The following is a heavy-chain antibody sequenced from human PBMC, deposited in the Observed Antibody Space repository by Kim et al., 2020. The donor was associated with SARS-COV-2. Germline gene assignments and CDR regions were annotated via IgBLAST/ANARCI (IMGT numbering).Heavy chain of an antibody. CDR3: ARDGSSGWTDY. J-gene: IGHJ4*02. CDR2: IYTSGST. D-gene: IGHD6-19*01. Sequence: SETLSLTCTVSGGSISSGSYYWSWIRQPAGKGLEWIGRIYTSGSTNYNPSLKSRVTISVDTSKNQFSLKLSSVTAADTAVYYCARDGSSGWTDYWGQGTRVTVSS. CDR1: GGSISSGSYY. V-gene: IGHV4-61*02.